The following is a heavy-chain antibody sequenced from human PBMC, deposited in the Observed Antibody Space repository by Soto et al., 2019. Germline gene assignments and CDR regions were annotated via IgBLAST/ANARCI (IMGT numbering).Heavy chain of an antibody. V-gene: IGHV1-2*02. CDR1: GNTFTGYY. CDR2: INPKSGGR. Sequence: QVQLVQSGAEVKKPGASVKVSCKASGNTFTGYYIHWVRQAPGQGLEWMGWINPKSGGRSYIQKFQGRVTMTRDTSITTAYMELNNLKSDDTAVYYCARRGESTGTAIDYWGQGTLVTVSS. J-gene: IGHJ4*02. D-gene: IGHD1-7*01. CDR3: ARRGESTGTAIDY.